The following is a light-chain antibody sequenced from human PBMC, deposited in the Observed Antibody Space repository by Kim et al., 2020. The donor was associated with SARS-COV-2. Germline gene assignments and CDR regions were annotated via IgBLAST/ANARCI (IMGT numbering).Light chain of an antibody. CDR1: ESVSTN. Sequence: EIVMTQTPATLSVSPGERATLSCRASESVSTNLAWYQHKPGQPPRTLIYSASTRATGVPARFSGSGSRTDFTLTISSLQSEDFAVYYCQQYNHWLLTLGGGTKVDIK. CDR2: SAS. V-gene: IGKV3-15*01. J-gene: IGKJ4*01. CDR3: QQYNHWLLT.